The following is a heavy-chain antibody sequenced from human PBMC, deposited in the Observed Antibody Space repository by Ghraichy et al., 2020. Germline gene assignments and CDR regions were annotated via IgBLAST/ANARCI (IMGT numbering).Heavy chain of an antibody. D-gene: IGHD3-16*02. Sequence: GGSLRLSCEASGFHFPTADMTWVRQAPGKGLEYVAYISSSGFTMYYADSVKGRFTVSRDNAKRSLFLHMPSLRAEDTAFYYCARTLWGTCGSNRLDLWGQGTLVTVSS. J-gene: IGHJ4*02. V-gene: IGHV3-48*03. CDR2: ISSSGFTM. CDR3: ARTLWGTCGSNRLDL. CDR1: GFHFPTAD.